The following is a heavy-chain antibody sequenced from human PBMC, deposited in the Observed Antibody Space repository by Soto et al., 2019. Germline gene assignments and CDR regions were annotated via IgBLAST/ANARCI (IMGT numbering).Heavy chain of an antibody. D-gene: IGHD2-15*01. V-gene: IGHV1-8*01. CDR1: GYTFTSYD. Sequence: ASVKVSCKASGYTFTSYDINWVRQATGQGLEWMGWMNPNSGNTGYAQKFQGRVTMTRNTSISTAYMKLSSLRSEDTAVYYCARVLRYCSGGSCLMDVWGKGTTVTVSS. CDR3: ARVLRYCSGGSCLMDV. J-gene: IGHJ6*04. CDR2: MNPNSGNT.